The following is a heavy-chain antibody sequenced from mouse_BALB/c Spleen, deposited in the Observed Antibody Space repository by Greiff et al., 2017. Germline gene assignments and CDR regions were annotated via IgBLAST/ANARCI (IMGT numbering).Heavy chain of an antibody. CDR1: GFTFSSYA. J-gene: IGHJ2*01. CDR2: ISSGGST. Sequence: EVKLMESGGGLVKPGGSLKLSCAASGFTFSSYAMSWVRQTPEKRLEWVASISSGGSTYYPDSVKGRFTISRDNARNILYLQMSSLRSEDTAMYYCAREGDDYDFDYWGQGTTLTVSS. V-gene: IGHV5-6-5*01. D-gene: IGHD2-4*01. CDR3: AREGDDYDFDY.